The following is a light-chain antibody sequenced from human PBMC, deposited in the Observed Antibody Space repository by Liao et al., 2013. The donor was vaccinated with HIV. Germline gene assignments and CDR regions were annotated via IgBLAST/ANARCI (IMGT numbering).Light chain of an antibody. J-gene: IGLJ2*01. V-gene: IGLV3-1*01. CDR2: QDN. Sequence: SYEVTQPPSVSVSPGQTASFTCSGENLGDKYVCWYQQKPGQSPMLLIYQDNRRPSGIPGRFSGSNSGNTATLTIRGTQAMDEAEYYCQAWDSRTAIFGGGTKLTVL. CDR3: QAWDSRTAI. CDR1: NLGDKY.